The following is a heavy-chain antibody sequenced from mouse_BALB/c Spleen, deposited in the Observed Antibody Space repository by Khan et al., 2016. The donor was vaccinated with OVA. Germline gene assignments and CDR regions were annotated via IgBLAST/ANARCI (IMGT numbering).Heavy chain of an antibody. J-gene: IGHJ2*01. CDR3: AGGFDY. CDR1: GYIFTDYY. CDR2: IYPGSANT. V-gene: IGHV1-84*02. Sequence: QVQLKESRPELVKPGASVKISCKASGYIFTDYYINWVKQKPGQGLEWIGWIYPGSANTKYNENFKGKATLTVDTSSSTAYMQLSSLTSEDTAVYFCAGGFDYWGQGTTLTVSS.